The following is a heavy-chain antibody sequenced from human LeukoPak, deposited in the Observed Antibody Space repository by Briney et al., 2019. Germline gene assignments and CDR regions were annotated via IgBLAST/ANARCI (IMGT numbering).Heavy chain of an antibody. J-gene: IGHJ3*02. Sequence: ASVKVSCKASAYTFTSYYMHWVRQAPGQGLEWMGIINPSGGSTSYAQKFQGRVTMTRDTSTSTVYMELSSVRSEDTAVYYCARAVAADAFDIWGQGTMVTVSS. CDR1: AYTFTSYY. CDR3: ARAVAADAFDI. V-gene: IGHV1-46*01. CDR2: INPSGGST. D-gene: IGHD6-13*01.